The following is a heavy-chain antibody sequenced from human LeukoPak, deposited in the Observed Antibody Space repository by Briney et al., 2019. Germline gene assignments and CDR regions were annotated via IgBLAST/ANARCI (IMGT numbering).Heavy chain of an antibody. CDR1: GYTFTGYY. J-gene: IGHJ5*02. CDR3: ARDECSSTSCYLNWFDP. V-gene: IGHV1-2*02. CDR2: INPNSGGT. D-gene: IGHD2-2*01. Sequence: ASVKVSCKASGYTFTGYYMHWVRQAPGQGLEWMGWINPNSGGTNYAQKFQGRVTMTRDTSISTAYMELSRLRSDDTAVYYCARDECSSTSCYLNWFDPWGQGTLVTVSS.